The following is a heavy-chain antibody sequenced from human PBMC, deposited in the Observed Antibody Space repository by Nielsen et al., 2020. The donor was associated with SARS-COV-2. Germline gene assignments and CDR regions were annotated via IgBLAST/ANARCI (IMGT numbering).Heavy chain of an antibody. CDR3: AIASQVSYYSAFDI. J-gene: IGHJ3*02. CDR2: ISYDGSNK. CDR1: GFTFSSYG. V-gene: IGHV3-30*19. Sequence: GGSLRLSCAASGFTFSSYGMHWVRQAPGKGLEWVAVISYDGSNKYYADSVKGRFTISRDNSKNTLYLQMNSLRAEDTAVYYCAIASQVSYYSAFDIWGQGTMVTVSS. D-gene: IGHD1-26*01.